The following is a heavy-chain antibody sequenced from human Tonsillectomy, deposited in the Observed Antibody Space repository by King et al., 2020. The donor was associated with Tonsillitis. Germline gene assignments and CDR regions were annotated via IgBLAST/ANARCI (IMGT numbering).Heavy chain of an antibody. CDR3: AKCPYALWSGGLYYAMDV. Sequence: VQLVESGGGLVQPGGSLRLSCAASGFTFSTYAMTWVRQAPGKGLEWVSVMSGAGARTYHADSVKGRFTISRDNSKNTLYLQSNSLRAEDTSVYYCAKCPYALWSGGLYYAMDVWGQGTTVTVSS. CDR1: GFTFSTYA. CDR2: MSGAGART. V-gene: IGHV3-23*04. D-gene: IGHD3-3*01. J-gene: IGHJ6*02.